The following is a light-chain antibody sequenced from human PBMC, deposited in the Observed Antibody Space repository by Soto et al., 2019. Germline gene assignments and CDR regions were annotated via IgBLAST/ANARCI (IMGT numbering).Light chain of an antibody. CDR3: CSYAGSSTFV. CDR2: EGS. Sequence: QSVLTQPASVSGSPGQSSTISCTGTSSDVWSYNLVSWYQQHPGKAPKVMIYEGSKRPSGVSNRFSGSKSGNTASLTISVLQAEDEADYYCCSYAGSSTFVFGTGTKVTVL. J-gene: IGLJ1*01. V-gene: IGLV2-23*01. CDR1: SSDVWSYNL.